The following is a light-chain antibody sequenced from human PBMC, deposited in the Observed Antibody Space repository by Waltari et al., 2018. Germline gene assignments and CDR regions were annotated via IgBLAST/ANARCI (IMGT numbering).Light chain of an antibody. CDR3: QSYDTDVSGSSVV. CDR2: GNN. J-gene: IGLJ2*01. CDR1: SSNLGAGYD. Sequence: QSVLTQPPSVSGAPGQRVTISCTGSSSNLGAGYDVHWYQHLPGKAPKPLIYGNNSRPSGVPDRCAGSKSGTSASLAITGLRAEDEADYYCQSYDTDVSGSSVVFGGGTKLTVL. V-gene: IGLV1-40*01.